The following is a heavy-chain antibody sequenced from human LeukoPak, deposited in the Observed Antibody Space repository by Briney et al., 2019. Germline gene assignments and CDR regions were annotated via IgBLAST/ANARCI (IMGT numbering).Heavy chain of an antibody. Sequence: GGSLRVSCTASGFTISHYWMTWVRQAPGKGLEWVANIKLDGSEEYYVDSLKGRFTISRDNAKNSLYLQMNSLRAEDTAMYYCARDPYDRGGYGAFDLWGQGTMVTVSS. D-gene: IGHD3-22*01. J-gene: IGHJ3*01. CDR1: GFTISHYW. CDR2: IKLDGSEE. CDR3: ARDPYDRGGYGAFDL. V-gene: IGHV3-7*01.